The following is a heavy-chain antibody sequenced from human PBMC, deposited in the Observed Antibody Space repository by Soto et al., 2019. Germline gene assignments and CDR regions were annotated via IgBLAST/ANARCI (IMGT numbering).Heavy chain of an antibody. J-gene: IGHJ5*02. V-gene: IGHV3-23*02. Sequence: GGSLRLSCAASEFTFSNYAMSWVRQAPGEGQGLRRARWERRRGGYEGRSGKARFTLTRNNSKNTLYLQMNSLRAEDTAVYYCAKTSDQVVPAAMSDVFDPWGQGTLVTVSS. CDR1: EFTFSNYA. CDR2: RWERRRGG. D-gene: IGHD2-2*01. CDR3: AKTSDQVVPAAMSDVFDP.